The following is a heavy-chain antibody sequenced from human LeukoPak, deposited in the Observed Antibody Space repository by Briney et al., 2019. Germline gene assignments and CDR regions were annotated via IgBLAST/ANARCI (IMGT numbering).Heavy chain of an antibody. J-gene: IGHJ4*02. CDR2: ISGSGGST. CDR1: GFTFSSYA. CDR3: VKDRGGLVDTGCLES. Sequence: PGGSLRLSCAASGFTFSSYAMSWVRQAPGKGLEWVSVISGSGGSTYSAESVKGWFTISRDNSRNILYLQMSSLRGEDTAVYYCVKDRGGLVDTGCLESWGQGTLVTVSS. V-gene: IGHV3-23*01. D-gene: IGHD5-18*01.